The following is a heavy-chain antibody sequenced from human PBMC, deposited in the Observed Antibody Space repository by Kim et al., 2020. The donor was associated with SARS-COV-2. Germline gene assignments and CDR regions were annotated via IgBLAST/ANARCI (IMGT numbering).Heavy chain of an antibody. D-gene: IGHD3-10*01. CDR1: GFTFSSYA. V-gene: IGHV3-30-3*01. CDR3: ARDGSGSYFSGFDP. Sequence: GGSLRLSCAASGFTFSSYAMHWVRQAPGKGLEWVAVISYDGSNKYYADSVKGRFTISRDNSKNTLYLQMNSLRAGDTAVYYCARDGSGSYFSGFDPWGQGTLVTVSS. J-gene: IGHJ5*02. CDR2: ISYDGSNK.